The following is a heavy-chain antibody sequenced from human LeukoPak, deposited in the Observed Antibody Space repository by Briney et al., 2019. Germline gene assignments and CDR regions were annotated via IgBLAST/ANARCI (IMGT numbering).Heavy chain of an antibody. J-gene: IGHJ4*02. CDR3: ASIVVVTAINDY. CDR2: ISGSGGST. D-gene: IGHD2-21*02. V-gene: IGHV3-23*01. CDR1: GFTFSNYA. Sequence: GGSLRLSCAASGFTFSNYAMSWVRQAPGKGLEWVSDISGSGGSTYYADSVKGRFTISRDNSKDTLYLQMNSLRAEDTAVYYCASIVVVTAINDYWGQGTLVTVSS.